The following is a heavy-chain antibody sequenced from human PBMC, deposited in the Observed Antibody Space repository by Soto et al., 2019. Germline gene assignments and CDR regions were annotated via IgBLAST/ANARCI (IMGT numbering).Heavy chain of an antibody. CDR2: IYYSGST. J-gene: IGHJ4*02. D-gene: IGHD3-10*01. V-gene: IGHV4-59*01. Sequence: QVQLQESGPGLVKPSETLSLTCTVSGGSISSYYWSWIRQPPGKGLEWIGYIYYSGSTNYNPSLKSRVTMSVDTSKNQFSLKLSSVTAADTAVYYCARTVPDMVRGVTTLDYWGQGTLVTVSS. CDR3: ARTVPDMVRGVTTLDY. CDR1: GGSISSYY.